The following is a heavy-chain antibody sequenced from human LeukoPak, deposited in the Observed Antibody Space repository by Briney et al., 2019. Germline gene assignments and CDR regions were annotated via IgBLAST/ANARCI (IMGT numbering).Heavy chain of an antibody. CDR3: AKDEEMATIASSDY. J-gene: IGHJ4*02. CDR2: ISGSGGST. D-gene: IGHD5-24*01. V-gene: IGHV3-23*01. Sequence: GGSLRLSCAASGFTFSSYAMSWVRQAPGKGLEWVSAISGSGGSTYYADSVKGRFTISRDNSKNTLYLQMNSLRAEDTAVYYCAKDEEMATIASSDYWGQGTLVTVSS. CDR1: GFTFSSYA.